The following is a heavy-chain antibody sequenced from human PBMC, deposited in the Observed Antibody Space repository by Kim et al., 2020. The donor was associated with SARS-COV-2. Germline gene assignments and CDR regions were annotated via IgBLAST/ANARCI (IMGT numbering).Heavy chain of an antibody. CDR3: ARDGYSHGGLDY. J-gene: IGHJ4*02. CDR1: GFTFRTYG. Sequence: GGSLRLSCAASGFTFRTYGMHWVRQAPGKGLEWLTVIWSNGINKYYADSIKDRFTVSRDNSENTLSLQMNSLRAEDTAVYYCARDGYSHGGLDYWGQGTL. V-gene: IGHV3-33*01. CDR2: IWSNGINK. D-gene: IGHD4-4*01.